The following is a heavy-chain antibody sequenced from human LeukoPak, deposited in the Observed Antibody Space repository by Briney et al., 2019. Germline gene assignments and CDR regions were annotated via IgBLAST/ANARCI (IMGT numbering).Heavy chain of an antibody. CDR1: GGSISSYY. Sequence: SETLSLTCTVSGGSISSYYWSWIRQPPGKGLEWIGYIYYSGSTNYNPSLKSRVTISVDTSKNQFSLKLSSVTAADTAVYYCATTTVTTWEYFQHWGQGTLVTVSS. CDR2: IYYSGST. V-gene: IGHV4-59*01. J-gene: IGHJ1*01. D-gene: IGHD4-17*01. CDR3: ATTTVTTWEYFQH.